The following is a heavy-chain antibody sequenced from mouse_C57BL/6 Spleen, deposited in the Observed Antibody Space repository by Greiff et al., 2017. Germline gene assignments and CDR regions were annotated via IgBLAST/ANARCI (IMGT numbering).Heavy chain of an antibody. CDR2: ISSGSSTI. J-gene: IGHJ4*01. V-gene: IGHV5-17*01. Sequence: EVQVVESGGGLVKPGGSLKLSCAASGFTFSDYGMHWVRQAPEKGLEWVAYISSGSSTIYYADTVKGRFTLSRDNAKNTLFLQMTRLRSEDTAMYYWARSMIYYDYDDGPRDYWGQGTSVTVSS. D-gene: IGHD2-4*01. CDR3: ARSMIYYDYDDGPRDY. CDR1: GFTFSDYG.